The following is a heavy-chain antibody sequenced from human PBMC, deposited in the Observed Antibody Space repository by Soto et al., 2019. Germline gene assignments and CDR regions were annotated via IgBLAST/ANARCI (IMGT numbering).Heavy chain of an antibody. D-gene: IGHD3-22*01. V-gene: IGHV4-59*01. Sequence: SETLSLTCTVSGGSISNYYWSWIRQPPGKGLEWIGYIYYNGSTYYNPSLKSRITITMDTSNNKAYMELSRLRSDDTAVYYCARDGYDSSGYHNWFDPWGQGTLVTVSS. CDR3: ARDGYDSSGYHNWFDP. CDR2: IYYNGST. J-gene: IGHJ5*02. CDR1: GGSISNYY.